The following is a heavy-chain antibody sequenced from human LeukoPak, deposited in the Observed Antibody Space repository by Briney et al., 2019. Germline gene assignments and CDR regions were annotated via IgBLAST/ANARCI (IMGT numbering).Heavy chain of an antibody. D-gene: IGHD2-2*01. CDR2: INHSGST. J-gene: IGHJ5*02. CDR1: GGSFSGYY. CDR3: ARGLPVVPAAMSGSWFDP. V-gene: IGHV4-34*01. Sequence: SETLSLTCAVYGGSFSGYYWSWIRQPPGKGLEWIGEINHSGSTNYNPSLKSRVTISVDTSKNQFSLKLSSVTAADTAAYYCARGLPVVPAAMSGSWFDPWGQGTLVTVSS.